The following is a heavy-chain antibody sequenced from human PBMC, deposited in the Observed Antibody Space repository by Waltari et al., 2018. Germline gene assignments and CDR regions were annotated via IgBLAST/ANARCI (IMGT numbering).Heavy chain of an antibody. J-gene: IGHJ6*02. CDR1: GFTFDEYA. D-gene: IGHD3-10*01. Sequence: EVQLVESGGGVVQPGGSLRLSCAVSGFTFDEYAMHWVRQAPGKGLEWVSLISGDGGTTYYAYSVKDRFPNARENSKNSLFLQMNSLRTEDTALYYCSKSVPRLLWFGELSRVEFAYYGMDVWGQGTTVTVSS. CDR2: ISGDGGTT. V-gene: IGHV3-43*02. CDR3: SKSVPRLLWFGELSRVEFAYYGMDV.